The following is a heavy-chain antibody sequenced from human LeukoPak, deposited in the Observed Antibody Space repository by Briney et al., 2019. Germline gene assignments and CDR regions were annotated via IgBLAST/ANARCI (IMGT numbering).Heavy chain of an antibody. CDR3: ARGPGGYSSGWWGEVVQNWYFDL. CDR1: GYTFTSYD. CDR2: MNPNSGNT. V-gene: IGHV1-8*03. D-gene: IGHD6-19*01. Sequence: GASVKVSCKASGYTFTSYDINWVRQATGQGLEWMGWMNPNSGNTGYAQKFQGRVTITRNTSISTAYMELSSLRSEDTAVYYCARGPGGYSSGWWGEVVQNWYFDLWGRGTLVTVSS. J-gene: IGHJ2*01.